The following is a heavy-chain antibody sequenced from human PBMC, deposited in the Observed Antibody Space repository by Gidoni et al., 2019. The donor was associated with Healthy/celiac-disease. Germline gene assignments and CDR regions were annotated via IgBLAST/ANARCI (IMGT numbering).Heavy chain of an antibody. CDR1: GGTFSSYA. V-gene: IGHV1-69*04. J-gene: IGHJ4*02. CDR2: IIPILGIA. D-gene: IGHD2-15*01. CDR3: ASPSPEDIWSPPRY. Sequence: QVQLVQSGAEVKKPGSSVKVSCKASGGTFSSYAISWVRQAPGQGLEWMGRIIPILGIANYAQKFQGRVTITADKSTSTAYMELSSLRSEDTAVYYCASPSPEDIWSPPRYWGQGTLVTVSS.